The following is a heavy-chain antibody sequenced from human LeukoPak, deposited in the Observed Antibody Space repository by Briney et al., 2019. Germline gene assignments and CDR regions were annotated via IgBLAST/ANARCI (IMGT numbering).Heavy chain of an antibody. CDR3: ARASPYDFWSGYQGYYFDY. J-gene: IGHJ4*02. CDR1: GSSISSYY. D-gene: IGHD3-3*01. V-gene: IGHV4-59*01. CDR2: IYYSGST. Sequence: SETLSLTCTVSGSSISSYYWSWIRQPPGKGLEWIGYIYYSGSTNYNPSLKSRVTISVDTSKNQFSLKLSSVTAADTAVYYCARASPYDFWSGYQGYYFDYWGQGTLVTVSS.